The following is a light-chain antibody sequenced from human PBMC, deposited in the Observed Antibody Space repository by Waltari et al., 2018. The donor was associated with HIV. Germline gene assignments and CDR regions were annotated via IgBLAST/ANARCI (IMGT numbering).Light chain of an antibody. CDR1: QSISSW. CDR2: KAS. Sequence: DIQITQSPSTLSASVVDRVTITCRASQSISSWLAWYQQKPGKAPKLLIYKASSVESGVPSRFSGSGSGTEFTLTISSLQPDDFATYYCQQYNSYSPWTFGQGTKVEIK. V-gene: IGKV1-5*03. J-gene: IGKJ1*01. CDR3: QQYNSYSPWT.